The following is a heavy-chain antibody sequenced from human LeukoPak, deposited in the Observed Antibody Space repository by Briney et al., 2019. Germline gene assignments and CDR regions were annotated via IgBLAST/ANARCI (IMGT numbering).Heavy chain of an antibody. J-gene: IGHJ5*02. CDR2: IYHSGST. D-gene: IGHD2-2*01. V-gene: IGHV4-30-2*01. CDR1: GGSISSGGYY. CDR3: ARESSSTSSLNWFDP. Sequence: PSETLSLTCTVSGGSISSGGYYWSWIRQPPGKGLEWIGYIYHSGSTYYNPSLKSRVTISVDRSKNQFSLKLSSVTAADTAVYYCARESSSTSSLNWFDPWGQGTLVTVSS.